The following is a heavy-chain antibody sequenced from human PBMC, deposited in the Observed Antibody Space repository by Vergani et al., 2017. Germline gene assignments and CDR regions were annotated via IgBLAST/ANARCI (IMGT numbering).Heavy chain of an antibody. Sequence: EVQLVESGGGLVKPGGSLRLSCAASGFTFSNAWMSWVRQAPGKGMGWVGLIKSKRDGGSTDYAAPVKGRSTISRDDSKNTLYLQMNSLKTEDTAVYYCATDGRTYYWESCRYYDEAYWGQGTLVTVSS. D-gene: IGHD3-22*01. CDR3: ATDGRTYYWESCRYYDEAY. CDR1: GFTFSNAW. J-gene: IGHJ4*02. CDR2: IKSKRDGGST. V-gene: IGHV3-15*01.